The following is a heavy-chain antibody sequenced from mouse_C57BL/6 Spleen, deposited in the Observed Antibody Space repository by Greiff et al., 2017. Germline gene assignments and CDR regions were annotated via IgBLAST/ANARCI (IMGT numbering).Heavy chain of an antibody. CDR2: ISSGSSTI. CDR1: GFTFSDYG. V-gene: IGHV5-17*01. D-gene: IGHD1-1*01. CDR3: ARLSTTVVATNVGYAMDY. Sequence: EVKLVESGGGLVKPGGSLKLSCAASGFTFSDYGMHWVRQAPEKGLEWVAYISSGSSTIYYADTVKGRFTISRDNAKNTLFLQRTSLRSEDTAMYYCARLSTTVVATNVGYAMDYWGQGTSVTVSS. J-gene: IGHJ4*01.